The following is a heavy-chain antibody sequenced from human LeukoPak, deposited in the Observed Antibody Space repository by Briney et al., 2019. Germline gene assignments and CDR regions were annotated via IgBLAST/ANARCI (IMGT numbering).Heavy chain of an antibody. CDR3: ARGWRYDFWSGYLPPTQNYYYMDV. V-gene: IGHV1-18*01. CDR2: ISAYNGNT. D-gene: IGHD3-3*01. CDR1: GYTFTSYG. Sequence: ASVKVSCKASGYTFTSYGISWVRQAPGQGLEWMGWISAYNGNTNYAQKLQGRVTMTTDTSTSTAYMELRSLRSDDTAVYYCARGWRYDFWSGYLPPTQNYYYMDVWGKGTTVTVSS. J-gene: IGHJ6*03.